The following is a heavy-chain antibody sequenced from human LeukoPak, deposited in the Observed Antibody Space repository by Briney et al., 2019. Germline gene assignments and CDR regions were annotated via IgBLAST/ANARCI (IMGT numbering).Heavy chain of an antibody. CDR2: INSDGSST. CDR1: GFTFSSYW. D-gene: IGHD3-3*01. Sequence: GGSLRLSCAASGFTFSSYWMHWVRQAPVKGLVWVSRINSDGSSTSYADSVKGRFTISRDNAKNTLYLQMNSLRAEDTAVYYCASVYDFWSGYYREPPPHYGMDVWGQGTTVTVSS. V-gene: IGHV3-74*01. CDR3: ASVYDFWSGYYREPPPHYGMDV. J-gene: IGHJ6*02.